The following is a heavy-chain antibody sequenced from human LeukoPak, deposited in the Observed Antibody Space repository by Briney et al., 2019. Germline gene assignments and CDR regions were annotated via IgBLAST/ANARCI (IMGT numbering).Heavy chain of an antibody. J-gene: IGHJ3*02. Sequence: SETLSLTCTVSGDSISSSTYYWGWIRRPPGKGLEWIGSISYSGSTYYNPPLKSRVTISVDTSKNQFSLELSSVTAADTAVYYCARLRSTSHDAFDIWGQGTMVTVSS. CDR1: GDSISSSTYY. D-gene: IGHD2-2*01. CDR3: ARLRSTSHDAFDI. CDR2: ISYSGST. V-gene: IGHV4-39*01.